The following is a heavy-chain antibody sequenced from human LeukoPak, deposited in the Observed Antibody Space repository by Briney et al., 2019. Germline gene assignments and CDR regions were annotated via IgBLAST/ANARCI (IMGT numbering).Heavy chain of an antibody. J-gene: IGHJ3*02. CDR2: MKPNSGNT. CDR3: ARNKAHVLRFLEWLRSDAFDI. CDR1: GYTFTSYD. Sequence: GASVKVSCKASGYTFTSYDINWVRQATGQGLEWMGWMKPNSGNTGYAQKFQGRVTMTRNTSISTAYMELSSLRSEDTAVYYCARNKAHVLRFLEWLRSDAFDIWGQGTMVTVSS. D-gene: IGHD3-3*01. V-gene: IGHV1-8*01.